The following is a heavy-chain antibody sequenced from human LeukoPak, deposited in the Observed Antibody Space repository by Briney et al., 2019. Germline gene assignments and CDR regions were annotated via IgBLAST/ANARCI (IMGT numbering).Heavy chain of an antibody. CDR1: GFTFSSYA. V-gene: IGHV3-23*01. CDR2: ISGSGGTT. Sequence: AGGSLRLSCAASGFTFSSYAISWVRQAPGKGLEWVSAISGSGGTTYYADSVKGRFTISRDNSKNTLYLQMNSLRAEDTAVYYCAMDSAWLPLKFDYWGPGTLVAVST. J-gene: IGHJ4*02. CDR3: AMDSAWLPLKFDY. D-gene: IGHD5-24*01.